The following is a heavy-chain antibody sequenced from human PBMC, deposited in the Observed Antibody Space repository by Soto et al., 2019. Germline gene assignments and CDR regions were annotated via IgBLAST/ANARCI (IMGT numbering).Heavy chain of an antibody. D-gene: IGHD2-2*01. CDR3: ASARDTSPGTIDY. CDR2: IRSTGTSK. J-gene: IGHJ4*02. CDR1: GFTFSDTFSDYY. Sequence: GGSLRLSCAASGFTFSDTFSDYYMNWIRQAPGKGLEWVSYIRSTGTSKYYADSVEGRFTISRDNAKNSLYLQMNSLRAEDTALYYCASARDTSPGTIDYWGQGILVTVSS. V-gene: IGHV3-11*01.